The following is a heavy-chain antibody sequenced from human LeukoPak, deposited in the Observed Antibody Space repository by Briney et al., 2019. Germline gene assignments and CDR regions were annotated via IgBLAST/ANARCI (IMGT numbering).Heavy chain of an antibody. Sequence: GGSLRLSCAASGFTLSSYAMSWVRQGPGKGLEWVSAISVSGNTYHADSVKGRFTISRDSSKNTLYLQMNSLRAGDVAVYYCAKAPVTTCSGAYCYPFDYWGQGTLVTVSS. CDR1: GFTLSSYA. V-gene: IGHV3-23*01. D-gene: IGHD2-15*01. CDR2: ISVSGNT. J-gene: IGHJ4*02. CDR3: AKAPVTTCSGAYCYPFDY.